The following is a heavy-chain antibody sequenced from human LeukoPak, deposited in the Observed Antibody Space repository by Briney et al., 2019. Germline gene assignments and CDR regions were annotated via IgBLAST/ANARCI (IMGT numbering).Heavy chain of an antibody. Sequence: GGSLRLSCTASGFTFGDYTMSWFRQAPGKGLEWVGFIRSKAYGETTEYAASVKGRFTISRDDSKSIACLQMNSLKSEDTAVYHCSSWQIAAIGPPDYWGQGTLVTV. V-gene: IGHV3-49*03. CDR1: GFTFGDYT. J-gene: IGHJ4*02. D-gene: IGHD6-13*01. CDR3: SSWQIAAIGPPDY. CDR2: IRSKAYGETT.